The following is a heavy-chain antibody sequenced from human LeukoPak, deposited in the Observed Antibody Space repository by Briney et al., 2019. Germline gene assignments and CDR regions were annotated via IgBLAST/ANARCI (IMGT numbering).Heavy chain of an antibody. CDR3: ATVQGTVSGPLDF. Sequence: PSETLSLTCTVSGYSISSDYYWVWVRQPPGKGLEWIVSFYHSGSTYYNPSLKGRVTISIDTSQNQFSLKLSSVTAADTAVYYCATVQGTVSGPLDFWGQGTLVTVSS. J-gene: IGHJ4*02. CDR1: GYSISSDYY. D-gene: IGHD6-19*01. V-gene: IGHV4-38-2*02. CDR2: FYHSGST.